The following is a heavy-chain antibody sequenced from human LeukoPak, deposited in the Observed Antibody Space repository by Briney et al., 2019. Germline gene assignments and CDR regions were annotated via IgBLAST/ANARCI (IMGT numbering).Heavy chain of an antibody. CDR3: TRGSRGLCDK. Sequence: ASVKVSCKASVYTFTSCDINWVRQASGQGLEWMGWMNPNSGNTGYGQSFQGRITMTRDVSIGTAYMELSNLTSEDVVLSHCTRGSRGLCDKCGQRTLVTVSA. D-gene: IGHD2-2*01. J-gene: IGHJ4*02. CDR1: VYTFTSCD. CDR2: MNPNSGNT. V-gene: IGHV1-8*01.